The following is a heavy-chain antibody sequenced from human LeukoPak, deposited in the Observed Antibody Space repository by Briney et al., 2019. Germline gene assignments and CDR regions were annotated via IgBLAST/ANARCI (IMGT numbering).Heavy chain of an antibody. Sequence: PSETLSLTCTVSGGSISSYYWSWIRQPPGKGLEWIGYIYYSGSTNYNPSLKSRVTISVDTSKNQFSLELSSVTAADTAVYYCARQGALTAELDYWGQGTLVTVSS. CDR1: GGSISSYY. J-gene: IGHJ4*02. CDR3: ARQGALTAELDY. D-gene: IGHD7-27*01. CDR2: IYYSGST. V-gene: IGHV4-59*08.